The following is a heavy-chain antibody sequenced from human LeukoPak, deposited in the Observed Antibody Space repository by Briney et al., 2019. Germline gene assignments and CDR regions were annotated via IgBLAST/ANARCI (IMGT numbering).Heavy chain of an antibody. J-gene: IGHJ6*03. Sequence: ASVKVSCKASGYTFTGYNVSWVRQAPGQGLEWMGWISTYNGNTNYAQKFQGRVTMTTDTSARTAFMELRSLTSDDTAVYYCARVWNDGGGGHNYYYYYMDVWGKGTTVTVSS. CDR3: ARVWNDGGGGHNYYYYYMDV. CDR2: ISTYNGNT. CDR1: GYTFTGYN. D-gene: IGHD1-1*01. V-gene: IGHV1-18*01.